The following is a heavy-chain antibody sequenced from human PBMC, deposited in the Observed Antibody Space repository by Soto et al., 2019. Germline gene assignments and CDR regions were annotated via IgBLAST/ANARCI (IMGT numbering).Heavy chain of an antibody. CDR3: ARRVGSSGFYYPYYFDY. V-gene: IGHV3-30*19. J-gene: IGHJ4*02. CDR1: GFTFSSYG. CDR2: ISYDGSNE. Sequence: PGGSLRLSCAASGFTFSSYGMHWVRQAPGKGLEWVSFISYDGSNENYADSVKGRFAISRDNSKNTLYLQMNSLRAEDTAVYYCARRVGSSGFYYPYYFDYWGQGALVTVSS. D-gene: IGHD3-22*01.